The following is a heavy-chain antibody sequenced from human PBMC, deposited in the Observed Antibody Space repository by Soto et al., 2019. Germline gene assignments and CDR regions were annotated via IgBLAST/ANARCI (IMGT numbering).Heavy chain of an antibody. D-gene: IGHD3-3*01. CDR3: ARPLLGGTILSGFDS. J-gene: IGHJ4*02. CDR2: IYYTGSA. Sequence: PSETLSLTCIVSGDSINSNTYYWAWIRQSPGEGLEWIGSIYYTGSAFYNPALKSRVTISVDTSKNQFSLKMDSVTAADTAVYFCARPLLGGTILSGFDSWGRGILVTVSS. CDR1: GDSINSNTYY. V-gene: IGHV4-39*01.